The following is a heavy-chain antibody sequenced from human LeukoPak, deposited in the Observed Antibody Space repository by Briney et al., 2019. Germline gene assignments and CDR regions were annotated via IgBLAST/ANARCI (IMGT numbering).Heavy chain of an antibody. CDR2: ISGSGDYT. CDR3: AKPSSGYYHYFDY. D-gene: IGHD3-22*01. J-gene: IGHJ4*02. Sequence: GGSLRLSCAVSGFTFSGYAMSWVRQAPGKGLEWVSTISGSGDYTYYADSVKGRFSISRDNSKNTLYLQMNSLRAEDTAVYYCAKPSSGYYHYFDYWGQGTLVTVSS. V-gene: IGHV3-23*01. CDR1: GFTFSGYA.